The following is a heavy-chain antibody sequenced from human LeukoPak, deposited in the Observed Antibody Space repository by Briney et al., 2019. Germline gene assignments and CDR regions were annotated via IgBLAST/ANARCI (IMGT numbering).Heavy chain of an antibody. Sequence: PGGSLRLSCAASGFTFSRYAMSWVRQAPGKGLEWVSAVSYSGAGTDYADSVKGRFTISRDNSKNTLYLQMNSLRAEDTAVYYCAKVQTTVTTYYYYYMDVWGKGTTVTVSS. CDR2: VSYSGAGT. J-gene: IGHJ6*03. V-gene: IGHV3-23*01. CDR1: GFTFSRYA. CDR3: AKVQTTVTTYYYYYMDV. D-gene: IGHD4-11*01.